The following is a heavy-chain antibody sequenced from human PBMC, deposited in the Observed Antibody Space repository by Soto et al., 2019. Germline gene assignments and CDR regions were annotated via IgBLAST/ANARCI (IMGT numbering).Heavy chain of an antibody. V-gene: IGHV1-69*13. Sequence: ASVKVSFRASVGTLSSDAISWLRHAPRQGLEWMGAIIPIFGTANYAQEFQGRVTITADEATRTAYMELSGLSSEDADVYYCARDDAANCGDDCSRYLYYGMDVWGQGTTVTVSS. CDR2: IIPIFGTA. CDR1: VGTLSSDA. CDR3: ARDDAANCGDDCSRYLYYGMDV. J-gene: IGHJ6*02. D-gene: IGHD2-21*02.